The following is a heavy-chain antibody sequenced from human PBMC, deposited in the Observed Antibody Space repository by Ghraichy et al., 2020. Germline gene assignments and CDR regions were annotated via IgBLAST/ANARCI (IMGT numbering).Heavy chain of an antibody. Sequence: GGTLRLSCAASGFTFSSYGMHWVRQAPGKGLEWVAFIRYDGSNKYYADSVKGRFTISSDNSKNTLYLQMNSLRAEDTAVYYCAKDRGYYGSGSGYFDYWGQGTLVTVSS. CDR3: AKDRGYYGSGSGYFDY. V-gene: IGHV3-30*02. J-gene: IGHJ4*02. CDR2: IRYDGSNK. CDR1: GFTFSSYG. D-gene: IGHD3-10*01.